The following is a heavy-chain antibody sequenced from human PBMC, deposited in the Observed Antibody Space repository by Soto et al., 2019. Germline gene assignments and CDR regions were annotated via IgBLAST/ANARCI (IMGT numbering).Heavy chain of an antibody. D-gene: IGHD5-12*01. V-gene: IGHV4-4*02. CDR3: ARVGGCLHGYDSGGDAFDI. J-gene: IGHJ3*02. CDR1: GGSVSSSDW. CDR2: IYHTGST. Sequence: QVQLQESGPGLVKPSETLSLTCAVSGGSVSSSDWWSWVRQPPGKGLEWIGEIYHTGSTNYNPSIKSRVTXPXDXXKDQFSLKLTSVTAADTAVYYCARVGGCLHGYDSGGDAFDIWGQGTMVTVSS.